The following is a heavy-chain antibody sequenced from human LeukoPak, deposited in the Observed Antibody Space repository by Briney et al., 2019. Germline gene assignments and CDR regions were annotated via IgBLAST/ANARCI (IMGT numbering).Heavy chain of an antibody. D-gene: IGHD1-20*01. Sequence: GESLRLSCAASGFTFSNYMMHWVRQAPGKGLVWVSRIKGDGITITYADSVKGRFTISRDNAKNTLYLQMNSLRAEDTAVYYCLRDLNWSLDQWGQGTLVTVSS. CDR1: GFTFSNYM. CDR3: LRDLNWSLDQ. J-gene: IGHJ4*02. V-gene: IGHV3-74*01. CDR2: IKGDGITI.